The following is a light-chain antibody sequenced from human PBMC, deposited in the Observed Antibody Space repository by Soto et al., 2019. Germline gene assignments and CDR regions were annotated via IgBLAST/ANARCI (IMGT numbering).Light chain of an antibody. CDR3: CSYADGSTWV. V-gene: IGLV2-23*01. CDR1: SSDVGSYNL. J-gene: IGLJ3*02. CDR2: EGS. Sequence: QSALTQPSSVSGSPGQSITISCAGTSSDVGSYNLVSWYQQHPGEAPKLMIYEGSQRPSGISYRFSGSKSGNTASLTISGLQAEDEADYYCCSYADGSTWVFGGGTKLTVL.